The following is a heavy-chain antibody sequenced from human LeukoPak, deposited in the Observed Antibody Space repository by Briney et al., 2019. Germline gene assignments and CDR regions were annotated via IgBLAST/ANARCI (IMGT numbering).Heavy chain of an antibody. Sequence: GGSLRLSCAASGFTFSSYAMSWVRQAPGKGLEWVSAISGSGGSTYYADSVKGRFTISRDNSKNTLYLQTNSLRAEDTAVYYCAKSGMDSSSWYYFDYWGQGTLVTVSS. J-gene: IGHJ4*02. CDR2: ISGSGGST. CDR3: AKSGMDSSSWYYFDY. V-gene: IGHV3-23*01. CDR1: GFTFSSYA. D-gene: IGHD6-13*01.